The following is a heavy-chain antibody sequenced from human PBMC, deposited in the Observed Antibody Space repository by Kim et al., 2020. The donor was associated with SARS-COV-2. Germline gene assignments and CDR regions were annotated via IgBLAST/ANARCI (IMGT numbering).Heavy chain of an antibody. CDR3: ARRGELPVGWFDP. J-gene: IGHJ5*01. CDR1: GGSISSGDYY. CDR2: IYYNGSP. V-gene: IGHV4-30-4*01. D-gene: IGHD1-26*01. Sequence: SETLSLTCTVSGGSISSGDYYWSWIRQPPGKGLEWIGYIYYNGSPSYNPSLKSRLTISLDASKNHFSLNLSSVTAADTAVYYCARRGELPVGWFDPWGQGTLVTVSS.